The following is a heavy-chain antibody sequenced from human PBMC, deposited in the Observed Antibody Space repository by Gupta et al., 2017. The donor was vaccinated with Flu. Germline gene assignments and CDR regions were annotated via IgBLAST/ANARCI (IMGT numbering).Heavy chain of an antibody. J-gene: IGHJ4*02. CDR1: GDSISSYH. CDR3: ARGRMGELDH. V-gene: IGHV4-59*01. CDR2: MYHSEGT. D-gene: IGHD1-7*01. Sequence: QVQLQESGPGLVKPSETLSLICTVSGDSISSYHWSWVRQSPTKGLEWIGYMYHSEGTNYNPSFESRTAISVDTSKNQFSLTLTSVTAADTAMYYCARGRMGELDHWGQGTQVTVAS.